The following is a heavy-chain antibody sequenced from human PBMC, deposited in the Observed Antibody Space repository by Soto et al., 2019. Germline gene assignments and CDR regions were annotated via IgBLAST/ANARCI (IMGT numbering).Heavy chain of an antibody. CDR2: IYYSGST. CDR1: GGSISSYY. V-gene: IGHV4-59*01. J-gene: IGHJ3*02. D-gene: IGHD4-17*01. CDR3: ARDGTATHAFHI. Sequence: QVQLQESGPGLVKPSETLSLTCTVSGGSISSYYWSWIRQPPGKGLEWIGYIYYSGSTNYNPSLKSRVTISVDTSKNQFSLKLSSVTAADTAVHYCARDGTATHAFHIWGQGTMVTVSS.